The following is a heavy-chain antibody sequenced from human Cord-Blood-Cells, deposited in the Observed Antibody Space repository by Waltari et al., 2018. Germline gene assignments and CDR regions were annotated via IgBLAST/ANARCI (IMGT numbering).Heavy chain of an antibody. V-gene: IGHV1-2*02. J-gene: IGHJ3*02. CDR1: GYTFTGYY. CDR2: INPNSGGT. CDR3: ARPVVPAAEDAFDI. Sequence: QVQLVQSGAEVKKPGASVKVSCKSSGYTFTGYYMPWVRQAPGQGLEWMGWINPNSGGTNYAQKFQGRVTMTRDTSISTAYMELSRLRSDDTAVYYCARPVVPAAEDAFDIWGQGTMVTVSS. D-gene: IGHD2-2*01.